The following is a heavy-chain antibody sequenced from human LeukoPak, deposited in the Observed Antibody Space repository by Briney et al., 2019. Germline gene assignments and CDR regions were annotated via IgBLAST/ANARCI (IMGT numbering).Heavy chain of an antibody. CDR1: GFTFSSYS. CDR2: ISSSSSYI. V-gene: IGHV3-21*01. Sequence: GVSLRLSYAASGFTFSSYSMTWVRQAPGKGLEWASSISSSSSYIYYADSVKGRFTISRDNAKNSLYLQMNSLRAEDTAVYYCARVRPGHYYDSFDYWGQGTLVTVSS. J-gene: IGHJ4*02. D-gene: IGHD3-22*01. CDR3: ARVRPGHYYDSFDY.